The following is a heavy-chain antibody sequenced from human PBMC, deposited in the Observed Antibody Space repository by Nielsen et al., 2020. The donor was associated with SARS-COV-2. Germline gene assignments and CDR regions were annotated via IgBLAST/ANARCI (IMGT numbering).Heavy chain of an antibody. CDR2: INHSGST. CDR1: GGSFSGYY. Sequence: SETLSLTCAVYGGSFSGYYWSWIRQPPGKGLEWIGEINHSGSTNYSPSLKSRVTISVDTSKNQFSLKLSSVTAADTAVYYCAREEWGSPGGVGYYYYYMDVWGKGTTVTVSS. CDR3: AREEWGSPGGVGYYYYYMDV. V-gene: IGHV4-34*01. D-gene: IGHD2-15*01. J-gene: IGHJ6*03.